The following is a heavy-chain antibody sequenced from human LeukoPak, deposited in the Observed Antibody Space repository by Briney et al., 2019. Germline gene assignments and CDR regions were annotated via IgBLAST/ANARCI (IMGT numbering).Heavy chain of an antibody. CDR1: GGTFSSYA. V-gene: IGHV1-69*04. D-gene: IGHD3-22*01. CDR3: ARAGGYYDSSGYEYFQH. Sequence: SVKVSCKASGGTFSSYAISWVQQAPGQGLEWMGRIIPILGIANYAQKFQGRVTITADKSTSTAYMELSSLRSEDTAVYYCARAGGYYDSSGYEYFQHWGQGTLVTVSS. CDR2: IIPILGIA. J-gene: IGHJ1*01.